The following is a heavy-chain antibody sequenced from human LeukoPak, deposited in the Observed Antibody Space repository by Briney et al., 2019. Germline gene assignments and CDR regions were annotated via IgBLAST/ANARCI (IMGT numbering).Heavy chain of an antibody. CDR3: ARDKTPYCGGECFAFDI. D-gene: IGHD2-21*01. CDR1: GFTFSSYE. Sequence: GGSLRLFCAASGFTFSSYEMNGVREARGKGLEWGSYITRSGSTIYCADSVKGRFTISRDNAKNSLYLQKNSLRTEDTAVYYCARDKTPYCGGECFAFDIWGQGTMVTVSS. CDR2: ITRSGSTI. J-gene: IGHJ3*02. V-gene: IGHV3-48*03.